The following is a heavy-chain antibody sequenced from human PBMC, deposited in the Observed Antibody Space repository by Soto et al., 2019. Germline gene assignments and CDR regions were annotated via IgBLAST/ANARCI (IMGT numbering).Heavy chain of an antibody. CDR1: GFTFSDHY. CDR2: TRNKANRYTT. V-gene: IGHV3-72*01. D-gene: IGHD6-13*01. CDR3: AYSKNDAFDI. J-gene: IGHJ3*02. Sequence: GGSLRLSCAASGFTFSDHYMDWVRQAPGKGLEWVGRTRNKANRYTTEYAAYVKGRFTIARDDSKNSLYLKMNSLKTEDTAVYYCAYSKNDAFDIWGQGTMVTVSS.